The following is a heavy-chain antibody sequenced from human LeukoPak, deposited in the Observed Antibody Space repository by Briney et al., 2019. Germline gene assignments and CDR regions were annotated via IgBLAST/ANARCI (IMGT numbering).Heavy chain of an antibody. J-gene: IGHJ6*02. D-gene: IGHD2-2*01. CDR3: AKGWSTSCIHGMDV. V-gene: IGHV3-23*01. CDR2: ISGSGGST. CDR1: GFTLSTNA. Sequence: GGSLRLSCLTSGFTLSTNAMSWVRQAPGKGLEWISAISGSGGSTYYADSVKGRFTISRDNSKNTLYLQMNSLRAEDTAVYYCAKGWSTSCIHGMDVWGQGTTVTVSS.